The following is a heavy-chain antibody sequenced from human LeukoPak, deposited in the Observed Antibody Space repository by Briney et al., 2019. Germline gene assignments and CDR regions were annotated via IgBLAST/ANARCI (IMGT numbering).Heavy chain of an antibody. J-gene: IGHJ4*02. Sequence: GGSLRLSCAASGFTFSTYAMSWVRQAPGKGLEWVSAISAGGSGTYYADSVKGRFTISRDNSKNTLYPQLSSLRPEDTAVYYCAKKGQGYYFDYWGQGILVTVSS. CDR1: GFTFSTYA. V-gene: IGHV3-23*01. CDR3: AKKGQGYYFDY. CDR2: ISAGGSGT.